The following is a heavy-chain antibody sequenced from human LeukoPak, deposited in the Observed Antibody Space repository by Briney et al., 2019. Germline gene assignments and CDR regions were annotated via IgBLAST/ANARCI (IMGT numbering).Heavy chain of an antibody. D-gene: IGHD2-21*01. J-gene: IGHJ2*01. CDR1: GFTVSSNY. CDR2: ISGDGGST. V-gene: IGHV3-23*01. CDR3: AKPIPYWYFDL. Sequence: PGGSLRLSCVVSGFTVSSNYMSWVRQAPGKGLEWVSAISGDGGSTYADSVKGRFTISRDNSKNTLYLQMNSLRAEDTAIYYCAKPIPYWYFDLWGRGTLVTVSS.